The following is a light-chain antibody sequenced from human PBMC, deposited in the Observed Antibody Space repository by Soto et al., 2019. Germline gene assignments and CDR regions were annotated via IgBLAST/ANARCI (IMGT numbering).Light chain of an antibody. CDR2: DAS. V-gene: IGKV1-33*01. J-gene: IGKJ2*01. CDR1: QDITNY. CDR3: QQYRNLYT. Sequence: IRMTQSPSSLSASVGDRVTFTCQASQDITNYLSWYQHKPGKVPKPLISDASILETGVPSRFSGSESFTHLTFSIRSLKPEVDSTYYCQQYRNLYTFGQGTKVEIK.